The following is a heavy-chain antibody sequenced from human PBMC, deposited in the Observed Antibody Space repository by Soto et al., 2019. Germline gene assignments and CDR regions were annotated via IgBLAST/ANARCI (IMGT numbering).Heavy chain of an antibody. J-gene: IGHJ6*02. V-gene: IGHV3-23*01. CDR1: GFIFTSYA. CDR2: VSVSGADT. D-gene: IGHD1-26*01. CDR3: VKSLYFIYYGMDV. Sequence: EEQLLESGGGLVQPGGSLRLSCVASGFIFTSYAMSWVRQAPGKGLEWVSHVSVSGADTFYADSVKGRFTISRDSSKNTVYLQMNSVRAEYTAVYYCVKSLYFIYYGMDVWGQGTTVTVSS.